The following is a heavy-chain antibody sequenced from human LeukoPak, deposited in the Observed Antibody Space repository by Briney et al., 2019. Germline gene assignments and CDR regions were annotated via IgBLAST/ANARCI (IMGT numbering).Heavy chain of an antibody. CDR1: GGSISSSSYY. J-gene: IGHJ4*02. CDR3: ARRNRAPSYYDSSGYYY. CDR2: INHSGST. Sequence: SETLSLTCTVSGGSISSSSYYWSWIRQPPGKGLEWLGEINHSGSTNYNPSLKSRVTISVDKSKNQFSLKLSSVTAADTAVYYCARRNRAPSYYDSSGYYYWGQGTLVTVSS. D-gene: IGHD3-22*01. V-gene: IGHV4-39*01.